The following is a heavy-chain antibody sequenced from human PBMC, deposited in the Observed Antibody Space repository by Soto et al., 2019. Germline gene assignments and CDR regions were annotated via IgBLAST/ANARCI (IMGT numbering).Heavy chain of an antibody. CDR3: ARRMGFYDSSGYYYYYYGMDV. D-gene: IGHD3-22*01. J-gene: IGHJ6*02. Sequence: PGGSLRLSCAASGFTFSSYEMNWVRQDPGKGLEWVSYISSSSSTIYYADSVKGRFTISRDNAKNSLYLQMNSLRAEDTAVYYCARRMGFYDSSGYYYYYYGMDVWGQGTTVTVSS. CDR1: GFTFSSYE. V-gene: IGHV3-48*03. CDR2: ISSSSSTI.